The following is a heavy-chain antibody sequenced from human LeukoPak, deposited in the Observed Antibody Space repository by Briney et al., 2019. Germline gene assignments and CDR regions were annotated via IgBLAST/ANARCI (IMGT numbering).Heavy chain of an antibody. J-gene: IGHJ3*02. CDR2: IYYSGST. CDR1: GGSISSYY. D-gene: IGHD3-16*01. Sequence: TPSETLSLTCTVSGGSISSYYWSWIRQPPGKGLEWIGYIYYSGSTNYNPSLKSRVTISVDTSKNQFSLKLSSVTAADTAVYYCARNIWGLVNAFDIWGQGTMVTVSS. V-gene: IGHV4-59*08. CDR3: ARNIWGLVNAFDI.